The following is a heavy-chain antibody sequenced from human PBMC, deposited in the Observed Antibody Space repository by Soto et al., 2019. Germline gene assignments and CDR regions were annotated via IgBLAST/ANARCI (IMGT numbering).Heavy chain of an antibody. D-gene: IGHD6-13*01. CDR2: IWYDGSNK. V-gene: IGHV3-33*01. CDR3: AREWEIAAAGNRSWFDP. J-gene: IGHJ5*02. CDR1: GFTCSSYG. Sequence: QVQLVESGGGVGQPGRSLRLSCAASGFTCSSYGMHWVRQAPGTGLEWVAVIWYDGSNKYYADSVKGRFTISRDNSKNTLYLQMNCLRAEDTAVYYCAREWEIAAAGNRSWFDPWGQGTLVTVSS.